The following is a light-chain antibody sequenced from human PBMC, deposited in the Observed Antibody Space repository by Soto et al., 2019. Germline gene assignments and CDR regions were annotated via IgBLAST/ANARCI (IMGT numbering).Light chain of an antibody. Sequence: DIQLTQSPSFLSASVGDRVTITCRASQGISSYLAWYQQKPGKAPKLLIYDVSTLQSGVPSRFSGSGSGTEFTRRISSLQPEDFATYHCQQLNSYPITFGQGTRLEIK. CDR2: DVS. V-gene: IGKV1-9*01. CDR1: QGISSY. CDR3: QQLNSYPIT. J-gene: IGKJ5*01.